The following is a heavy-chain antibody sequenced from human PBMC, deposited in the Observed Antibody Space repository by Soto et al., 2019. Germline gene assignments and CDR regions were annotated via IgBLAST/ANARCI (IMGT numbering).Heavy chain of an antibody. CDR3: ARHKDTSSRYLLPDF. J-gene: IGHJ4*02. CDR1: GGSISSGRYY. V-gene: IGHV4-39*01. CDR2: IYYSGNA. Sequence: SETLSLTCTVSGGSISSGRYYWGWVRQPPGKWLEWIGSIYYSGNAYYNPSLKSRVAVSVDTSKNHFSLKVTSVTATDTAVYYCARHKDTSSRYLLPDFWGQGTLVTVSS. D-gene: IGHD6-13*01.